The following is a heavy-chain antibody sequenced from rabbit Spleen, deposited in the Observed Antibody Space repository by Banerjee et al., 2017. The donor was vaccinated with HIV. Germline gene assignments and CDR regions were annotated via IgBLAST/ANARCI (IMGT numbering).Heavy chain of an antibody. CDR3: ARCSGDGYWCYYGMDL. D-gene: IGHD1-1*01. Sequence: QEQLVESGGGLVQPGGSLKLSCKASGFDFSSYGVSWVRQAPGKGPEWIAYIDPVFGNTYYASWVNGRFTISRHNAQNTLYLQLNSLTAADTATYFCARCSGDGYWCYYGMDLWGPGTLVTVS. J-gene: IGHJ6*01. V-gene: IGHV1S47*01. CDR2: IDPVFGNT. CDR1: GFDFSSYG.